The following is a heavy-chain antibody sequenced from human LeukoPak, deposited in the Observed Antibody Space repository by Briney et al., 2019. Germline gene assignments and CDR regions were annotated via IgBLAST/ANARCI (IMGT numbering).Heavy chain of an antibody. CDR1: GGSISNSSSY. V-gene: IGHV4-39*02. Sequence: SETLSLTCTVSGGSISNSSSYWGWIRQPPGKGLEWIGSIYYSGSTYYNPSLKSRVTISVDTSKNQFSLKLSSVTAADTAVYYCARDRPSGIAVAGNVWGQGTLVTVSS. J-gene: IGHJ4*02. CDR2: IYYSGST. D-gene: IGHD6-19*01. CDR3: ARDRPSGIAVAGNV.